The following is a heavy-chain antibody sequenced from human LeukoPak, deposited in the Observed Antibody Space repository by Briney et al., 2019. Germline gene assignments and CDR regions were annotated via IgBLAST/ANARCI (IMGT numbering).Heavy chain of an antibody. D-gene: IGHD6-19*01. CDR3: ARRESGSSGWSLY. Sequence: SVKVSCKASGGTFSSYAISWVRQAPGQGLEWMGGIIPIFGTENYAQKFQGRVTITADESTSTAYMELSSLRAEDTAVYYCARRESGSSGWSLYWGQGTLVTVSS. CDR1: GGTFSSYA. J-gene: IGHJ4*02. CDR2: IIPIFGTE. V-gene: IGHV1-69*13.